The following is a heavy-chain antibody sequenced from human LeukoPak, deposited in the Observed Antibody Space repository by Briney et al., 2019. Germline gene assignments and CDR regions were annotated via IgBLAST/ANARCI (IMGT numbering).Heavy chain of an antibody. Sequence: PSETLSLTCTVSGGSISSYYWTWIRQPPGKGLEWIGYIYYSGSINFNPSLKSRVTMATDTSKNQFSLKLSSVTAADTAVYYSARVRGSGDSYVTYYYAMDVWGQGTTVTVSS. V-gene: IGHV4-59*12. D-gene: IGHD5-18*01. J-gene: IGHJ6*02. CDR2: IYYSGSI. CDR1: GGSISSYY. CDR3: ARVRGSGDSYVTYYYAMDV.